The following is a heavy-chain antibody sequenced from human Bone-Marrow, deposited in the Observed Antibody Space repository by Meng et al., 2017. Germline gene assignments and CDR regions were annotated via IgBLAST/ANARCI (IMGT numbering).Heavy chain of an antibody. D-gene: IGHD3-10*01. V-gene: IGHV1-69*05. CDR3: ARDTVTMVRGVIITGLGYNWFDP. CDR1: GGTFSSYA. J-gene: IGHJ5*02. CDR2: IIPIFGTA. Sequence: SVKVSCKASGGTFSSYAISWVRQAPGQGLEWMGGIIPIFGTANYAQKFQGRVTITTDTSTSTVYMELSSLRSEDTAVYYCARDTVTMVRGVIITGLGYNWFDPWGQGTLVTVSS.